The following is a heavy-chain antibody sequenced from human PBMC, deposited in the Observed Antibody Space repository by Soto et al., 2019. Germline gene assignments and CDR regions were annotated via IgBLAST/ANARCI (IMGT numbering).Heavy chain of an antibody. Sequence: QVQLVESEGGVVQPGRSLRLSCAASGFTFSNYGMHWVRQAPGKGLEWVTVISYDGNVAYYADSVKGRFTSSSDNSKNTLYLQMNRLRTEDTAVYYCAKEGPTHNWYFDYWGQGNLVTVSS. J-gene: IGHJ4*02. CDR2: ISYDGNVA. CDR1: GFTFSNYG. D-gene: IGHD1-1*01. V-gene: IGHV3-30*18. CDR3: AKEGPTHNWYFDY.